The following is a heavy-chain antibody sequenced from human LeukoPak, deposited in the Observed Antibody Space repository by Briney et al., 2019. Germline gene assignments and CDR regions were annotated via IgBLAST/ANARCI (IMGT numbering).Heavy chain of an antibody. J-gene: IGHJ5*02. V-gene: IGHV4-59*01. CDR1: GGSISSYY. Sequence: SETLSLTCTVSGGSISSYYWSWIRQPPGKGLEWIGYIYYSGSPNYNPSLQSRVTISVDTSKNQFSLKLSSVTAADTAVYYCARGQRDRAYCSGGSCSLFDPWGQGTLVSVSS. CDR2: IYYSGSP. CDR3: ARGQRDRAYCSGGSCSLFDP. D-gene: IGHD2-15*01.